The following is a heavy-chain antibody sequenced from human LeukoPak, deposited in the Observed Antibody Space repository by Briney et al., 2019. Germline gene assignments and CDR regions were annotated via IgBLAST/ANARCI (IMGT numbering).Heavy chain of an antibody. CDR1: GGSISSGSYH. CDR2: IYTSGST. J-gene: IGHJ6*03. Sequence: PSETLSLTCTVSGGSISSGSYHWSWIRQPAGKGLEWIGRIYTSGSTKYNPSLKSRVTISVDTSKNQFSLKLSSVTAADTAVYYCARGGLRVMVYRLYYMDVWGKGTTVTVSS. CDR3: ARGGLRVMVYRLYYMDV. D-gene: IGHD2-8*01. V-gene: IGHV4-61*02.